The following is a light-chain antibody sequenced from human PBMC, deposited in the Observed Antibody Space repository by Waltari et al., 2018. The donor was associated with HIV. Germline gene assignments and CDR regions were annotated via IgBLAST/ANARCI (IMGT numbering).Light chain of an antibody. CDR3: QSYDISLSGWV. CDR1: SPNIGAGFD. CDR2: NNT. V-gene: IGLV1-40*01. J-gene: IGLJ2*01. Sequence: QSVLTQPPSVSGAPGQRVTIPCTGTSPNIGAGFDVTWYQQLPGTVPKVLIYNNTDRPSGVPDRFSGSKSATSASLAITGLQAEDEANYYCQSYDISLSGWVFGGGTKLTVL.